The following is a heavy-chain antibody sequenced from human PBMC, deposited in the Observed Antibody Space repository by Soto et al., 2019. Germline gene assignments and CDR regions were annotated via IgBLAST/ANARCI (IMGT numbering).Heavy chain of an antibody. D-gene: IGHD6-13*01. V-gene: IGHV1-2*04. Sequence: GASVKVSCKASGYTFTGYYMHWVRQAPGQGLEWMGWINPNSGGTNYAQKFQGWVTMTRDTSISTAYMELSRLRSDDTAVYYCARGPYSSSWYWFDPWGQGTLVTVS. J-gene: IGHJ5*02. CDR1: GYTFTGYY. CDR3: ARGPYSSSWYWFDP. CDR2: INPNSGGT.